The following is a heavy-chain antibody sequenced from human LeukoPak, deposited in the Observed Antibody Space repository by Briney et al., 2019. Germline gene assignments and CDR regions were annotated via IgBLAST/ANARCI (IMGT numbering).Heavy chain of an antibody. D-gene: IGHD3-10*01. CDR3: ARRKGYGSGDNWFDP. Sequence: ASVKVSCKASGYTFTSYGISWVRQAPGQGLEWMGRISAYNGNTNYAQKLQGRVTMTTDTSTSTAYMELRSLRSDDTAVYYCARRKGYGSGDNWFDPWGQGTLVTVSS. CDR2: ISAYNGNT. J-gene: IGHJ5*02. CDR1: GYTFTSYG. V-gene: IGHV1-18*01.